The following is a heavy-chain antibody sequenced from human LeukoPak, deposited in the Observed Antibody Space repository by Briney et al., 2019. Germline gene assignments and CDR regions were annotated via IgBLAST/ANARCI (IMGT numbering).Heavy chain of an antibody. D-gene: IGHD2-8*01. J-gene: IGHJ4*02. CDR3: ARAYGTFDY. V-gene: IGHV3-23*01. CDR2: TGGSGGNT. Sequence: GGSLRLSCAASGFTFTSYAMSWVRQAPGMGLEWVSATGGSGGNTYYADSVKGRFTISRDNAKNSLYLQMNSLRAEDTAVYYCARAYGTFDYWGQGTLVTVSS. CDR1: GFTFTSYA.